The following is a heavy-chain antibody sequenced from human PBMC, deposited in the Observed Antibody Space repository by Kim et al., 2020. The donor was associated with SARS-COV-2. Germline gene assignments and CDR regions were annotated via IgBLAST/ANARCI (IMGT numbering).Heavy chain of an antibody. CDR3: AADPTAQYSSGMGV. J-gene: IGHJ6*02. D-gene: IGHD6-19*01. CDR2: IVVGSGNT. Sequence: SVKVSCKASGFTFTSSAVQWVRQARGQRLEWIGWIVVGSGNTNYAQKFQERVTITRDMSTSTAYMELSSLRSEDTAVYYCAADPTAQYSSGMGVWGQGTTVTVSS. V-gene: IGHV1-58*01. CDR1: GFTFTSSA.